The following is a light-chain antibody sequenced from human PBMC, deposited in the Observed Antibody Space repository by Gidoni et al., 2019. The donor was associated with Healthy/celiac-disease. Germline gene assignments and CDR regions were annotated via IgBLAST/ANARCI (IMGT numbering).Light chain of an antibody. CDR3: QQYNSYLWT. J-gene: IGKJ1*01. V-gene: IGKV1-5*03. CDR2: QAS. Sequence: DIQMTQSPSTLSASVGDRVTITCRASLSISSWLAWYQQKPGNAPKLLIYQASSLESGVPSRFSGSGCGTEFTLTISSLQPDDFSTYYCQQYNSYLWTFGQGTKVEIK. CDR1: LSISSW.